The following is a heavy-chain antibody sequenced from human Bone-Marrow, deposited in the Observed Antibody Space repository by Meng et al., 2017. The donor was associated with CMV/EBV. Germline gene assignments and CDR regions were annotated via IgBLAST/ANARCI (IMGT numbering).Heavy chain of an antibody. CDR2: ISWNSGSI. Sequence: SLKISCAASGFTFDDYAMHWVRQAPGKGLEWVSGISWNSGSIGYAYSVKGRFTISRDNAKNSLYLQMNSLRAEDTALYYCVKDMGYFDLYYYGIDVWGQGTTVTVSS. V-gene: IGHV3-9*01. D-gene: IGHD3-9*01. CDR3: VKDMGYFDLYYYGIDV. CDR1: GFTFDDYA. J-gene: IGHJ6*02.